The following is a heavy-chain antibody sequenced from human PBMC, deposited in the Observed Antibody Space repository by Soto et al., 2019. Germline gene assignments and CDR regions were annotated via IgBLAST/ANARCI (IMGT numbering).Heavy chain of an antibody. V-gene: IGHV3-7*01. Sequence: EVQLVESGGGLVQPGGSLRLSCAGSGFNFKDYWMTWVRQAPGKGLEWLANIGEDGGISNYVDSVKGRFTISRDNVKNSLELQINSLRAEDTAVYYCARDRNYHLSGYYDAFYVWGQGTVVTVSS. CDR2: IGEDGGIS. D-gene: IGHD3-9*01. CDR1: GFNFKDYW. CDR3: ARDRNYHLSGYYDAFYV. J-gene: IGHJ3*01.